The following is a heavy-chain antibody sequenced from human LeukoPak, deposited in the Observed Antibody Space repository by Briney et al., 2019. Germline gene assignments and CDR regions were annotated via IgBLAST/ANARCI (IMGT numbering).Heavy chain of an antibody. CDR1: GYTFSGYS. CDR2: INPSSGSA. J-gene: IGHJ4*02. CDR3: ARDWAHGSFDY. V-gene: IGHV1-46*01. D-gene: IGHD3-10*01. Sequence: ASVKVSCKASGYTFSGYSMHWVRQAPGQGPEWMGMINPSSGSATYAQKFQGSVTMTRDTSTTTLYMELSGLRSEDTAVYYCARDWAHGSFDYWGQGTPVIVSS.